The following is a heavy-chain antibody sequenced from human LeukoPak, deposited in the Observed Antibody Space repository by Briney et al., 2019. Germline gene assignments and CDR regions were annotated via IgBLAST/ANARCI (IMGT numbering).Heavy chain of an antibody. J-gene: IGHJ4*02. CDR2: ISCGGETT. CDR3: ARDYADYVGYFFFDY. D-gene: IGHD4-17*01. V-gene: IGHV3-23*01. CDR1: GFTFNNYA. Sequence: GGSLRLSCAASGFTFNNYAMNWVRQAPGKGLEWDSSISCGGETTYYADSAKGRFTISRDNSQNTLYLQMNSLRAEDTAVYYCARDYADYVGYFFFDYWGQGTLVTVSS.